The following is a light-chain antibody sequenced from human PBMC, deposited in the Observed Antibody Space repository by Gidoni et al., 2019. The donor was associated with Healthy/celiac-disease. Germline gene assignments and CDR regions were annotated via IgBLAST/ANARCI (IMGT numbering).Light chain of an antibody. Sequence: DIVLTQSPGTLSLSPGEGATLSCRASQSVSSSYLAGYQQKPGQAPRLLIYGASSRATGIPDSFSGSGSGTDLTLTISRLEPEDFAVYYCQQYGSSPITFGQGTRLEIK. V-gene: IGKV3-20*01. J-gene: IGKJ5*01. CDR3: QQYGSSPIT. CDR1: QSVSSSY. CDR2: GAS.